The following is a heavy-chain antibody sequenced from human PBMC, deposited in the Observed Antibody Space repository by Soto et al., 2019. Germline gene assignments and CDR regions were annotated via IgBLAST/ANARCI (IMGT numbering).Heavy chain of an antibody. J-gene: IGHJ5*02. CDR1: GDSITSGGYY. Sequence: QVQLRESGPGLVKPSQALSLVCSVSGDSITSGGYYWTWLRQRPGKGLEWIGYIYFTGSAYYNPSLKRRMTMSVDTSKNQVSLRLTSVTAADTAFYYCARERVLRSGWFDPWCQGTLVTVSS. V-gene: IGHV4-31*03. CDR2: IYFTGSA. CDR3: ARERVLRSGWFDP. D-gene: IGHD1-26*01.